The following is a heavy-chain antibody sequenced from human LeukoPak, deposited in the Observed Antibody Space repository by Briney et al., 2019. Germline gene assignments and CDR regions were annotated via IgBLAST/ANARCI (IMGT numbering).Heavy chain of an antibody. CDR2: FDPEDGET. D-gene: IGHD3-10*01. J-gene: IGHJ6*03. CDR1: GYTLTELS. V-gene: IGHV1-24*01. CDR3: ARGGMVRGYYYYYMDV. Sequence: ASVKVSCKVSGYTLTELSMHWVRQAPGKGLEWMGGFDPEDGETIYAQKFQGRVTMTEDTSTDTAYMELSSLRSEDTAVYYCARGGMVRGYYYYYMDVWGKGTTVTVSS.